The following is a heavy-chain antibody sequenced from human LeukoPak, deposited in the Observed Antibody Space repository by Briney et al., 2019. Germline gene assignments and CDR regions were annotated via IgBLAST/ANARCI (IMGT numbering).Heavy chain of an antibody. V-gene: IGHV3-30*02. J-gene: IGHJ4*02. D-gene: IGHD2-2*01. CDR3: AKAPYCSSTSCQNFDY. Sequence: PGGSLRLSCAASGFTFSSYGMHWVRQAPGKGLEWVAFIRYDGSNKYCADSVKGRFTISRDNSKNTLYLQMNSLRAEDTAVYYCAKAPYCSSTSCQNFDYWGQGTLVTVSS. CDR1: GFTFSSYG. CDR2: IRYDGSNK.